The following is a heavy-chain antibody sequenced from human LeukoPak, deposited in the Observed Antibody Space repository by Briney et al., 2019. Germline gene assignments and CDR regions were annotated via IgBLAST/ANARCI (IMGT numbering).Heavy chain of an antibody. D-gene: IGHD3-22*01. Sequence: GGSLRLSCAASGFTFSSHGMNWVRQAPGKGLEWVSGISPNGVITYYADSVKGRFTISRDNSKGTVYLQMNSLRPEDTAVYYCAKAPRDPYYYDSSGYFPLYYMDVWGKGTTVTVSS. CDR1: GFTFSSHG. J-gene: IGHJ6*03. CDR2: ISPNGVIT. V-gene: IGHV3-23*01. CDR3: AKAPRDPYYYDSSGYFPLYYMDV.